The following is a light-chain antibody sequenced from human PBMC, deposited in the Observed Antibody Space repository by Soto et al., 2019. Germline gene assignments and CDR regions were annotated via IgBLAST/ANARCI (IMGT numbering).Light chain of an antibody. CDR2: AAS. J-gene: IGKJ1*01. V-gene: IGKV1-9*01. CDR1: QGISSY. Sequence: DVQLIQSQSFLSASVGYRVTITCRASQGISSYLAWYQQKPGKAPKLLIYAASTLQSGVPSRFSGSGSGTEFTLTISSLQPEDFATYYCQQLNSYPRTFGQGTQVDIK. CDR3: QQLNSYPRT.